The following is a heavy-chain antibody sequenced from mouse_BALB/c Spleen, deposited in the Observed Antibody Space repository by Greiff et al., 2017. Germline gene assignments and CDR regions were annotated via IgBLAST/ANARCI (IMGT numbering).Heavy chain of an antibody. V-gene: IGHV2-6-7*01. J-gene: IGHJ4*01. CDR1: GFSLTGYG. CDR3: ARDPIYYDSYYAMDY. D-gene: IGHD2-4*01. Sequence: VKLMESGPGLVAPSQSLSITCTVSGFSLTGYGVNWVRQPPGKGLEWLGMIWGDGSTDYNSALKSRLSISKDNSKSQVFLKMNSLQTDDTARYYCARDPIYYDSYYAMDYWGQGTSVTVSS. CDR2: IWGDGST.